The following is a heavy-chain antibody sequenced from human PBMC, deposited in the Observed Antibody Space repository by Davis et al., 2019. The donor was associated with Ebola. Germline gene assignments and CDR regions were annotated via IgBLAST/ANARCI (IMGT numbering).Heavy chain of an antibody. CDR1: GGSISSDGSYY. D-gene: IGHD1-26*01. J-gene: IGHJ4*02. CDR3: AGLIVGTGGNYFDH. V-gene: IGHV4-39*01. CDR2: INYSGKT. Sequence: MPSETLSLTCTVSGGSISSDGSYYWVWARQPPGKGLEWIGSINYSGKTYYSSPLTSRVTMSVDTSKNQFSLKLHSVTATDTAVYYCAGLIVGTGGNYFDHWGQGSLVLVSS.